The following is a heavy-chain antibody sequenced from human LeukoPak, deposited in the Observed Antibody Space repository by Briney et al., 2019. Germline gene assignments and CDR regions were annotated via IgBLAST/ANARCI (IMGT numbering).Heavy chain of an antibody. CDR2: ISSSSSYI. J-gene: IGHJ4*02. CDR1: GFTFSSYS. V-gene: IGHV3-21*01. CDR3: ASVAKAVAGTLDY. D-gene: IGHD6-19*01. Sequence: PGGSLRLSCAASGFTFSSYSMNWVRQAPGKGLEWVSSISSSSSYIYYADSVKGRFTIPRDNAKNSLYLQMNSLRAEDTAVYYCASVAKAVAGTLDYWGQGTLVTVSS.